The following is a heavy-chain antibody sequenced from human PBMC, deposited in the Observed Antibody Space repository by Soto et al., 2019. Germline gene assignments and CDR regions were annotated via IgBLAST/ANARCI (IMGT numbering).Heavy chain of an antibody. J-gene: IGHJ4*02. CDR3: ARAGSYRFDY. V-gene: IGHV3-74*01. CDR1: GFTLSSYW. CDR2: INPDGRTT. D-gene: IGHD3-10*01. Sequence: EVPLVESGGGLVQPGGSLRLSCAGSGFTLSSYWVHWVRQAPGKGLMWVSRINPDGRTTNYADSVKGRFTISRDNAENTVYLQMNSLRAEDTAVYYCARAGSYRFDYWGQGTLVTVSS.